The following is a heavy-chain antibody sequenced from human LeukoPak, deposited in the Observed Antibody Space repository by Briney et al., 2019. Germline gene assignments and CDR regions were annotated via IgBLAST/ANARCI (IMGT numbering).Heavy chain of an antibody. CDR2: INHNWCDT. Sequence: ASVNVSCRACVYIYPAYYLHGVRQARAQGLAGVGWINHNWCDTNLPQRFRDRHTKTRDTSIITVYMELSSLTSDDTGMYYCARGPTLGLDIWGQGTMVTVSS. CDR1: VYIYPAYY. CDR3: ARGPTLGLDI. V-gene: IGHV1-2*02. J-gene: IGHJ3*02.